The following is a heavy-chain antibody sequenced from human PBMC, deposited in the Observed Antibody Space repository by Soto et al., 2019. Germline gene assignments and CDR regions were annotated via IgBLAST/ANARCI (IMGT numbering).Heavy chain of an antibody. CDR1: GFTFSSYA. J-gene: IGHJ6*02. D-gene: IGHD3-3*02. CDR3: AKGGGAFTYGMDV. V-gene: IGHV3-23*01. CDR2: ISDSGNST. Sequence: EVQLLESGGGLIQPGGSLRLSCAASGFTFSSYAMSWVRQAPGKGLEWVSTISDSGNSTYQADSVKGRFTISRDNSKNKLYLQMNSLRAEDTAVYYCAKGGGAFTYGMDVWGQGTTVTVSS.